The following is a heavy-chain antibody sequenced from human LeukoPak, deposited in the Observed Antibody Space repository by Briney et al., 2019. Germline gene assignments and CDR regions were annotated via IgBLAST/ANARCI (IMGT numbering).Heavy chain of an antibody. CDR1: GGSISSYY. V-gene: IGHV4-59*08. CDR3: ARAVVPAAPDAFDI. CDR2: IYYSGST. J-gene: IGHJ3*02. Sequence: SETLSLTCTVSGGSISSYYWSWIRQPPGKGLEWIGYIYYSGSTYYNPSLKSRVTISVDTSKNQFSLKLSSVTAADTAVYYCARAVVPAAPDAFDIWGQGTMVTVSS. D-gene: IGHD2-2*01.